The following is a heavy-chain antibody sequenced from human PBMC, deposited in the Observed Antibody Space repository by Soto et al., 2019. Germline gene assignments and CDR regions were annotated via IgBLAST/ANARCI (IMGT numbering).Heavy chain of an antibody. CDR3: ARLGAGNDFWSGPFDY. CDR1: GYTFTGYY. Sequence: ASVKVSCKASGYTFTGYYMHWVRQAPGQGLEWMGWINPNSGGTNYAQKFQGRVTMTRDTSISTAYMELSRLRSDDTAVYYCARLGAGNDFWSGPFDYWGQGTLVTVSS. CDR2: INPNSGGT. D-gene: IGHD3-3*01. V-gene: IGHV1-2*02. J-gene: IGHJ4*02.